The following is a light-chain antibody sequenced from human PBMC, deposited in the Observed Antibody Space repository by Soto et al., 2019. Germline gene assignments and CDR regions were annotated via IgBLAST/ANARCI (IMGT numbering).Light chain of an antibody. J-gene: IGLJ1*01. Sequence: QSVLTQPASVSGSPGQSITISCTGTSSDVGGYDYVSWYQQHPAKAPKLVIYEVTERPSGVSTRFSGSKSGNTASLTISGLRADDEADYYCSSFTSSSTSVFGTGTKVTAL. CDR2: EVT. CDR3: SSFTSSSTSV. V-gene: IGLV2-14*01. CDR1: SSDVGGYDY.